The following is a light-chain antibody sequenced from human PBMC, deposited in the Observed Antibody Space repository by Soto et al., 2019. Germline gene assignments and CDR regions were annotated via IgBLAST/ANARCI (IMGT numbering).Light chain of an antibody. CDR1: QSISSH. Sequence: DIQMTQSPSPLSASVGDRVTITCRASQSISSHLNWYQQKPGKAPKLLIFAASSLQSGVPSTFSGSGSGTDFTLTITSLQPEDFATYYCQQSYSTPRTFGQGTKVEI. CDR2: AAS. V-gene: IGKV1-39*01. J-gene: IGKJ1*01. CDR3: QQSYSTPRT.